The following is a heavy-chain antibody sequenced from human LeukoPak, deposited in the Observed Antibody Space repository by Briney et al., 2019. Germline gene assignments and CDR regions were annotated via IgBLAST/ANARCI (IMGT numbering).Heavy chain of an antibody. CDR3: ARVDAFDL. CDR1: GFTFSNAW. J-gene: IGHJ3*01. Sequence: TGGSLRLSCTASGFTFSNAWMSWVRQAPGKGLEWVSYISSSSSYIYYADSVKGRFTISRDNAKNSLYLQMNSLRAEDTAVYYCARVDAFDLWGQGTMVTVSS. CDR2: ISSSSSYI. V-gene: IGHV3-21*01.